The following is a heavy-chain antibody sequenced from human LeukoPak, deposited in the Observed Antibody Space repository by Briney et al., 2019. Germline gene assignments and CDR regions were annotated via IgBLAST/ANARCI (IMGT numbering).Heavy chain of an antibody. CDR2: IYYSGST. CDR1: DGSMSGYY. J-gene: IGHJ4*02. V-gene: IGHV4-59*01. Sequence: SETLSLTCTVSDGSMSGYYWNWIRQPPGKGLEWIAYIYYSGSTNYNPSLKSRGTISVDTSKSQFSLKLTSVTAADTAVYYCARDDPKGSSGYGPDYWGQGTLVTVSS. D-gene: IGHD3-22*01. CDR3: ARDDPKGSSGYGPDY.